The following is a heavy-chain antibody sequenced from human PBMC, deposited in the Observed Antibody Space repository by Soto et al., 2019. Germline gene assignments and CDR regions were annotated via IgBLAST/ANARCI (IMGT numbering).Heavy chain of an antibody. CDR1: GGSISSGDYY. D-gene: IGHD6-13*01. CDR3: AIYIRYSSSWTWFDP. J-gene: IGHJ5*02. CDR2: IYYSGST. Sequence: QVQLQESGPGLVKPSQTLSLTCTVSGGSISSGDYYWSWIRQPPGKGLEWIGYIYYSGSTYYNPSLKSRVTISVDTSKKQFSLKLSSVTAADTAVYYCAIYIRYSSSWTWFDPWGQGNLVTVSS. V-gene: IGHV4-30-4*01.